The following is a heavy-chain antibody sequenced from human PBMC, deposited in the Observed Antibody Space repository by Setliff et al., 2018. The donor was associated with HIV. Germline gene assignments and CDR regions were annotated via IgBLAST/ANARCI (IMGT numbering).Heavy chain of an antibody. V-gene: IGHV1-2*04. CDR3: ARERVGFDGIDV. Sequence: GASVKVSCKASGYTFTAYNIQWVRQAPGQGLEWVGWINPNTGDTSYAENLQGWVTLTRDTSISTAYLEVRSDDTAVYYCARERVGFDGIDVWGQGTTVTVS. CDR2: INPNTGDT. D-gene: IGHD1-26*01. J-gene: IGHJ6*02. CDR1: GYTFTAYN.